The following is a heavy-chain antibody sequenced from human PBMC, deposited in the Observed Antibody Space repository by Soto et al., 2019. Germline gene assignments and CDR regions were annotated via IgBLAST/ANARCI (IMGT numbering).Heavy chain of an antibody. D-gene: IGHD6-19*01. V-gene: IGHV3-30*03. Sequence: QGQLVESGGGVVQPGKSLRVSCAASGFTFTRHGMHWVRQAPGKGLEWVSFIAYDGSSKEYADSVKGRFTVSRDNSKNTMFLQMDSLTAEDTAIYYCASWVIALGGTGYFRHWGQGTLVTVSS. CDR1: GFTFTRHG. J-gene: IGHJ1*01. CDR2: IAYDGSSK. CDR3: ASWVIALGGTGYFRH.